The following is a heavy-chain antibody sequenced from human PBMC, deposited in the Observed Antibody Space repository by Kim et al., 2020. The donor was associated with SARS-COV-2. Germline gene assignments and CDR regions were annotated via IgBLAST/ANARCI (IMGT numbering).Heavy chain of an antibody. Sequence: SETLSLTCTVSGGSISSGGYYWSWIRQHPGKGLEWIGYIYYSGSTYYNPSLKSRVTISVDTSKNQFSLKLSSVTAADTAVYYCASYASGYDHDYGMDVWGQGTTVTVSS. J-gene: IGHJ6*02. D-gene: IGHD5-12*01. V-gene: IGHV4-31*03. CDR1: GGSISSGGYY. CDR3: ASYASGYDHDYGMDV. CDR2: IYYSGST.